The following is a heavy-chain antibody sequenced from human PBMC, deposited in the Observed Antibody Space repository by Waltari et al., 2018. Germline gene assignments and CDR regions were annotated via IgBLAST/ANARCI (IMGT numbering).Heavy chain of an antibody. D-gene: IGHD5-18*01. V-gene: IGHV3-74*01. CDR1: GFTFSSYW. Sequence: EVQLVESGGGLVQPGGSLRLSCAASGFTFSSYWMHWVRQAPGKGLVWVSRIIRDGRSTSDADCVKGPFTISRDNAKGTLYLQMNRLGAEDTAVYYCASPWPDTSPYGMDVWGQGTTVTVSS. J-gene: IGHJ6*02. CDR2: IIRDGRST. CDR3: ASPWPDTSPYGMDV.